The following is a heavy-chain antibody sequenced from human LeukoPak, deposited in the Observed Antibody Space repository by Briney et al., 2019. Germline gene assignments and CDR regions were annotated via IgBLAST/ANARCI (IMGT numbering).Heavy chain of an antibody. J-gene: IGHJ4*02. CDR1: GYSFSTYR. CDR3: ATRIDDTYY. Sequence: GESLKISCKASGYSFSTYRIGWMRQMPGKGLEWMAIITPGNSVTHYSPSLQGQVTISADKSISTAYLQWSSLKASDSAMYYCATRIDDTYYWGQGTLVTVSS. D-gene: IGHD1-14*01. V-gene: IGHV5-51*01. CDR2: ITPGNSVT.